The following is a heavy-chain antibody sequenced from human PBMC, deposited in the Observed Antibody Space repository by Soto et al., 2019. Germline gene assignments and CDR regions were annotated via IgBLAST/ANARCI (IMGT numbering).Heavy chain of an antibody. J-gene: IGHJ4*02. D-gene: IGHD3-22*01. CDR2: ISSSSSYI. Sequence: EVQLVESGGGLVKPGGSLRLSCAASGFTFSSYSMNWVRQAPGKGLEWVSSISSSSSYIYYADSVKGRFTISRDNAKNSLYLQMNSLRAEDTAVYYCARGYDSSGSFGYWGQGTLVTVSS. CDR1: GFTFSSYS. V-gene: IGHV3-21*01. CDR3: ARGYDSSGSFGY.